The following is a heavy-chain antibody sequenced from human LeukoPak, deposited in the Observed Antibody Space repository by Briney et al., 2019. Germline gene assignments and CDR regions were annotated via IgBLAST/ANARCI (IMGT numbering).Heavy chain of an antibody. V-gene: IGHV4-39*01. CDR1: GGSISGSSYY. J-gene: IGHJ5*02. CDR2: IYYSGST. D-gene: IGHD2-2*02. Sequence: SETLSLTCTVSGGSISGSSYYWGWIRQPPGKGLEWIGSIYYSGSTYYNPSLKSRVTISVDTSKNQFSLKLSSVTAADTAVYYCARRVQYCSSTSCYTNWFDPWGQGTLVTVSS. CDR3: ARRVQYCSSTSCYTNWFDP.